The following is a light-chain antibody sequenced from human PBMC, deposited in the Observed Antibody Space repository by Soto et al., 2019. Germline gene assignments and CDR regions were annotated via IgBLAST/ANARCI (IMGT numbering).Light chain of an antibody. J-gene: IGKJ4*01. CDR2: GAI. CDR1: QSVSRSY. Sequence: EIVLTQSPGTLSLSPGEKATLSCKASQSVSRSYLAWYQQKFGQAPRLLIYGAISRATGIPDRFSGSGSGTDFTLTISRLEPEDFAIYYCQQYASSPLTFGGGTKVEIK. CDR3: QQYASSPLT. V-gene: IGKV3-20*01.